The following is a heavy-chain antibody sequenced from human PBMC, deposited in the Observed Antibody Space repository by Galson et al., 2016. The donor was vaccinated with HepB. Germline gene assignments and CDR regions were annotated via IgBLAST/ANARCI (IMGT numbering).Heavy chain of an antibody. V-gene: IGHV3-48*02. J-gene: IGHJ5*02. CDR1: GFTFSSYS. D-gene: IGHD3-3*01. CDR2: ISSSSSTI. Sequence: SLRLSCAASGFTFSSYSMNWVRQAPGKGPEWVSYISSSSSTISYADSVNGRFTISRDNAKNSLCLQMNSLRDEDTAVYYCARRRFMGGFDPWGQGTLVTVSS. CDR3: ARRRFMGGFDP.